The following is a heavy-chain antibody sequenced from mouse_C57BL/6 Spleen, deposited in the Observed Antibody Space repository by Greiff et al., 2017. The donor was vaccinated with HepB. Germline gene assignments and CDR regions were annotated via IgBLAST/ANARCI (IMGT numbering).Heavy chain of an antibody. D-gene: IGHD1-1*01. CDR2: INPSSGYT. CDR3: ASSSLCGSGYFDV. J-gene: IGHJ1*03. Sequence: VKLLESGAELARPGASVKMSCKASGYTFTSYTMHWVKQRPGQGLEWIGYINPSSGYTKYNQKFKDKATLTADKSSSTAYMQLSSLTSEDSAVYYCASSSLCGSGYFDVWGTGTTVTVSS. CDR1: GYTFTSYT. V-gene: IGHV1-4*01.